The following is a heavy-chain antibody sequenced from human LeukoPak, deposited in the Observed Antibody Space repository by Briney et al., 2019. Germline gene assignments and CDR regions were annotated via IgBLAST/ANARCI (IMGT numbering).Heavy chain of an antibody. Sequence: SETLSLTCAVYGGSFSGYYWSWIRQPPGKGLEWIGEIDHSGSTNYNPSLKSRVTISVDTSRNQFSLKLSSVTAADTAVYYCARPHDSSVYQQYYYYMDVWGKGTTVSVSS. CDR3: ARPHDSSVYQQYYYYMDV. D-gene: IGHD3-22*01. CDR1: GGSFSGYY. J-gene: IGHJ6*03. V-gene: IGHV4-34*01. CDR2: IDHSGST.